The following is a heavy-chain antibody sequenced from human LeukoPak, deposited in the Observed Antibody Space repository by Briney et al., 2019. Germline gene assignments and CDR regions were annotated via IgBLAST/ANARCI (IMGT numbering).Heavy chain of an antibody. CDR1: GYTFTSYG. J-gene: IGHJ4*02. V-gene: IGHV1-18*01. CDR2: ISAYNGNT. Sequence: ASVKVSCKASGYTFTSYGISWVRQAPGQGLEWMGWISAYNGNTNYAQKLQGRVTMTRNTSISTAYMELSSLRSEDTAVYYCACSSGYSWGQGTLVTVSS. D-gene: IGHD6-25*01. CDR3: ACSSGYS.